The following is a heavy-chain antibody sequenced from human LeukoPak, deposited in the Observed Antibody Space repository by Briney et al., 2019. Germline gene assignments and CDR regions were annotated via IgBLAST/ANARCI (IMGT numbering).Heavy chain of an antibody. J-gene: IGHJ4*02. CDR3: TSFFETN. V-gene: IGHV3-30-3*01. CDR2: ISYDGSNK. CDR1: GFTFSNYA. Sequence: GGSLRLSCAASGFTFSNYAMHWVRRAPGKGLEWVVVISYDGSNKYYADSVKGRFTISRDSAKNTVYLHMNSLRVEDTAVYYCTSFFETNWGQGTLVTVSS. D-gene: IGHD2/OR15-2a*01.